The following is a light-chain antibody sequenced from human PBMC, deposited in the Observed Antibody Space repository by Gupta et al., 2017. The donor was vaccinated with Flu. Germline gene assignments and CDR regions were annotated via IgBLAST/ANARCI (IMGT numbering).Light chain of an antibody. V-gene: IGKV3-15*01. CDR3: QQYNNWPRT. J-gene: IGKJ1*01. CDR1: QSVSSD. CDR2: GAS. Sequence: IVITESPATLSVSPGERATLSCRASQSVSSDLAWYQQKPGQAPKLLIYGASTWATGIPARFSGSGSGTEFTLTISSLRSEDFAVYYCQQYNNWPRTFGQGTKVEIK.